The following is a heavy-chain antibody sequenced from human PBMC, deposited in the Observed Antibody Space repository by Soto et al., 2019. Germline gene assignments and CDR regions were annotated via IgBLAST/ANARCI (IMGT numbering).Heavy chain of an antibody. V-gene: IGHV3-66*01. CDR3: ARGPRYCSGGSCSIMGDAFDI. J-gene: IGHJ3*02. CDR1: GFTVTDIY. D-gene: IGHD2-15*01. CDR2: IYKDFT. Sequence: EVQLVESGGGLVQPGGSLRLSCVASGFTVTDIYMNWVRQAPGKGLEWVSVIYKDFTDYADFVRGRFSVSTDTSKNALYLQLDNRRAEDTAVYYCARGPRYCSGGSCSIMGDAFDIWGQGAMVTVSS.